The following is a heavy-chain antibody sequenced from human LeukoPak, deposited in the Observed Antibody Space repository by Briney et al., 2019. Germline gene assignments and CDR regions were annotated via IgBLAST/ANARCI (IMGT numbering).Heavy chain of an antibody. V-gene: IGHV4-34*01. J-gene: IGHJ6*02. Sequence: SETLSLTCAVYGGSFSGYYWSWIRQPPGKGLEWIGEINHSGSTNYNPSLKSRVTISVDTSKNQFSLKLSSVTAAGTAVYYCARDWGYDSSGTRTYGMDVWGQGTTVTVSS. D-gene: IGHD3-22*01. CDR1: GGSFSGYY. CDR3: ARDWGYDSSGTRTYGMDV. CDR2: INHSGST.